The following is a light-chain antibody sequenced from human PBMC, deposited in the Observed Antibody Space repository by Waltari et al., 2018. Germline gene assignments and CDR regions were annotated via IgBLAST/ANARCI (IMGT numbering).Light chain of an antibody. J-gene: IGKJ1*01. V-gene: IGKV1-5*03. Sequence: DIEMTQSPPTLSASVGDRVTISCRASRNIREWLAWYRQRPGTAPELLISKASVLETGVSSRFSGRASAAEFTLTISGLQPDDVATYYCQQYYTSSQTFGHGTKVEIK. CDR1: RNIREW. CDR2: KAS. CDR3: QQYYTSSQT.